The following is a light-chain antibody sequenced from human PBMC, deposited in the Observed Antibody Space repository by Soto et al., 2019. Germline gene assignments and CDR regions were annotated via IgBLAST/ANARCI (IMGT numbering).Light chain of an antibody. V-gene: IGKV3-20*01. CDR2: DAS. J-gene: IGKJ1*01. CDR3: QQYGSSGT. Sequence: EIVLAQSPATLSLSPGERATLSCRASQSVSISLAWYQQKPGQAPRLLIYDASNRATGIPDRFSGSGSGTDFTLTISRLEPEDFAVYYCQQYGSSGTFGQGTKVE. CDR1: QSVSIS.